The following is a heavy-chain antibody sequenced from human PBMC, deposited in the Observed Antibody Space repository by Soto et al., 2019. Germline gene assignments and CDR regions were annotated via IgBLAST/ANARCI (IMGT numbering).Heavy chain of an antibody. V-gene: IGHV4-61*01. CDR1: GGSVSSGNYY. Sequence: SETLSLTCTVSGGSVSSGNYYWSWIRQPPGKGLEWIGFIYYTGSTSYNPSLKSRVTISIDTSKNQFSLKLSSVTAADTAVYYCARGPVGVGDPGGYWGQGTLVTVSS. CDR3: ARGPVGVGDPGGY. CDR2: IYYTGST. D-gene: IGHD4-17*01. J-gene: IGHJ4*02.